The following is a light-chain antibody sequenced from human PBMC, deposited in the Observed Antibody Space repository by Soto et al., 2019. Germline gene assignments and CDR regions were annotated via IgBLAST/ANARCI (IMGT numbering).Light chain of an antibody. J-gene: IGKJ1*01. Sequence: EVVMTQSPATLSVSPGERATLSCRASETVATNLAWYQQKPGQAPRLLISGASTRAAGISDRFRGSGSGTEFTLTISSLQPDDFATYYCQQYKRMFGQGTKVDIK. CDR3: QQYKRM. CDR2: GAS. V-gene: IGKV3-15*01. CDR1: ETVATN.